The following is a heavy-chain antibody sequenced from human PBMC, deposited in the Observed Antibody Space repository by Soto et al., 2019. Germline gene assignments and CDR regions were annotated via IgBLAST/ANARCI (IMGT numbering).Heavy chain of an antibody. Sequence: ASVKVSCKACGYTFTNYGISWVRQAPGQGLEWMGWINTYNGNTDYAQKLQDRVTMTTDTSTSTAYMELRSLTSDDSAVYYCAWDHRLNSDSSGRFDCWGQGTLVTVSS. CDR1: GYTFTNYG. V-gene: IGHV1-18*01. CDR2: INTYNGNT. J-gene: IGHJ4*02. D-gene: IGHD3-22*01. CDR3: AWDHRLNSDSSGRFDC.